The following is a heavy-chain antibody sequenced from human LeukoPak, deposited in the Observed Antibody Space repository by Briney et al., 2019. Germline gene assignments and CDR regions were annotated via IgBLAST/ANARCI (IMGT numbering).Heavy chain of an antibody. J-gene: IGHJ5*02. V-gene: IGHV4-59*01. CDR3: VRQGEGQNWFDP. Sequence: SETLSLTCTVSGGSIGSDYWTWIRQSPEKGLEWIGYIYSSGSTNYNPYLRSRVTMSVDTSKNQFSLILRSVTAADTAVYYCVRQGEGQNWFDPWGQGTLVTVSS. D-gene: IGHD3-10*01. CDR1: GGSIGSDY. CDR2: IYSSGST.